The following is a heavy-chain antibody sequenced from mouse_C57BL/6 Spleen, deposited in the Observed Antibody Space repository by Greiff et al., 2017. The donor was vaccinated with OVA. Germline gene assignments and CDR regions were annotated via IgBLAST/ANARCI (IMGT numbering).Heavy chain of an antibody. V-gene: IGHV1-72*01. Sequence: QVQLQQPGAELVKPGASVKLSCKASGYTFTSYWMHWVKQRPGRGLEWIGRIDPNSGGTKYNEKFKSKATLTVDKSSSTAYMQLSCLTSEDSAVYFCTREEDSSDYGFAYWGQGTLVTVSA. CDR2: IDPNSGGT. CDR1: GYTFTSYW. CDR3: TREEDSSDYGFAY. D-gene: IGHD3-2*02. J-gene: IGHJ3*01.